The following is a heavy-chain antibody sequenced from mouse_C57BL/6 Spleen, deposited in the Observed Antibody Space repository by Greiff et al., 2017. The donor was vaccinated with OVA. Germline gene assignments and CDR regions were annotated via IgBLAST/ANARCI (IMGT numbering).Heavy chain of an antibody. V-gene: IGHV5-16*01. J-gene: IGHJ2*01. CDR2: INYDGSST. Sequence: EVKLQESEGGLVQPGSSMKLSCTASGFTFSDYYMAWVRQVPEKGLEWVANINYDGSSTYYLDSLKSRFIISREHANNILYLQMSSLKSEDTATYYWARGFYDYYFDYWGQGTTLTVSS. D-gene: IGHD2-4*01. CDR1: GFTFSDYY. CDR3: ARGFYDYYFDY.